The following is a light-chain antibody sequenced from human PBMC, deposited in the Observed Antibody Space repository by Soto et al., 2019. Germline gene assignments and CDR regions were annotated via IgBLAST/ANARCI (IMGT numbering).Light chain of an antibody. Sequence: QSALTQPRSVSGSPGQSVTISCTGTSSDVGGYNYVSWYQQHPGKAPKLMIYDVIKRPSGGPDRFSGSKSGNTASLTISGLQAEDEADYYCCSYAGAYTVVFGGGTKLTVL. CDR1: SSDVGGYNY. CDR3: CSYAGAYTVV. V-gene: IGLV2-11*01. J-gene: IGLJ2*01. CDR2: DVI.